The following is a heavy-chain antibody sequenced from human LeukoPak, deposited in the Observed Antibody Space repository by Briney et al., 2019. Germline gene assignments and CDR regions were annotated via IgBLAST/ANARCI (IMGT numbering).Heavy chain of an antibody. D-gene: IGHD3-22*01. CDR1: GFTFGSYD. CDR3: ARAREPYYYDSSAPGYFDY. J-gene: IGHJ4*02. CDR2: IGTAGDT. Sequence: GGSLRLSCAACGFTFGSYDMHWVRQATGKGLEWVSAIGTAGDTYYPGSVKGQFTISRENAKNSLYLQMNSLRAGDTAVYYCARAREPYYYDSSAPGYFDYWGQGTLVTVSS. V-gene: IGHV3-13*03.